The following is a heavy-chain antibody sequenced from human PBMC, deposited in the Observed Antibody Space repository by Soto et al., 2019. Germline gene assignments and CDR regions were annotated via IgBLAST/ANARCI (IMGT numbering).Heavy chain of an antibody. CDR1: EGTFNSYA. CDR2: IIPYYNTI. D-gene: IGHD6-13*01. V-gene: IGHV1-69*01. Sequence: QAQGVQSGAEVRKPGSSVKLSCKASEGTFNSYAIAWVRQAPGQGLEWMGGIIPYYNTINYAQKFQDRVTIPADDSTNTVYMELSSLRSDDTAVYFCASGASRWYPYFFDSWAQGTLVTVSS. CDR3: ASGASRWYPYFFDS. J-gene: IGHJ4*02.